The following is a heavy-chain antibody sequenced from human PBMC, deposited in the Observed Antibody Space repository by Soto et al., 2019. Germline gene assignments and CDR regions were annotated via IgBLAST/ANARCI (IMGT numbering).Heavy chain of an antibody. CDR2: ISISGTII. Sequence: GGSLRLSCEGSGFTFSYYEMNWVRQFPGKGLEWISYISISGTIIHYADSVKGRFTISRDNAKNSVYLQMNSLRVEDTAIYYCAREGGFDWFYPWGQGTLVTVSS. CDR1: GFTFSYYE. V-gene: IGHV3-48*03. J-gene: IGHJ5*02. CDR3: AREGGFDWFYP.